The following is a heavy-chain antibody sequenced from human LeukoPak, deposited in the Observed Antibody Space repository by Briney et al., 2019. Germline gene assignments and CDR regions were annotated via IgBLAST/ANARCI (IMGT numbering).Heavy chain of an antibody. CDR3: ARPVASGWYFDL. J-gene: IGHJ2*01. CDR1: GCTFSSYA. CDR2: IIPIFGTA. D-gene: IGHD5-12*01. Sequence: RRASLKVSCKASGCTFSSYAISWVRQAPGQGLEWMGGIIPIFGTANYAQKFQGRVTITADESTSTAYMELSSLRSEDTAVYYCARPVASGWYFDLWGRGTLVTVSS. V-gene: IGHV1-69*13.